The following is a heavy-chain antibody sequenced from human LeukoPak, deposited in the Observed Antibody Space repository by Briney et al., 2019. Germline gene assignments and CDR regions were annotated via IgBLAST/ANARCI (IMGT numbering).Heavy chain of an antibody. V-gene: IGHV4-4*07. Sequence: SETLSLTCTVSGVSISSYYWSWIRQPAGKGLEWIGRIYTSGSTNYNPSLKSRDTMSVDTSKNQFSLKLSSVTAADTAVYYCARGYSSWDTEYFQHWGQGTLVTVSS. CDR3: ARGYSSWDTEYFQH. J-gene: IGHJ1*01. CDR2: IYTSGST. CDR1: GVSISSYY. D-gene: IGHD6-19*01.